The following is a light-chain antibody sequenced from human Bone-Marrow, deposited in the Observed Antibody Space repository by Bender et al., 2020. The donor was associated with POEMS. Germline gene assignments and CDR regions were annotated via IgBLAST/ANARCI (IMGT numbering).Light chain of an antibody. CDR3: QSADSSLTNYV. Sequence: SHELTQPPSVSVSPGQTARITCSGDALPKGQSYWYQQKPGQAPVLVICKDNERPSGIPERFSASRSGTTVTLTISGVQAEDEADYYCQSADSSLTNYVFGTGTTVTVL. V-gene: IGLV3-25*03. CDR1: ALPKGQ. CDR2: KDN. J-gene: IGLJ1*01.